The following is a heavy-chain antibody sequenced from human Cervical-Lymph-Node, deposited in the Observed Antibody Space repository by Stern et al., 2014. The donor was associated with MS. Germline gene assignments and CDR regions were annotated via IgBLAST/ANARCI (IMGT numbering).Heavy chain of an antibody. Sequence: EVQLVESGGGLVKPGGSLRLSCAASGFTFSSYSMNWVRQAPGKGLEWVSSISSSSSYIYYADSVKGRFTISRDNAKNSLYLQMNSLRAEDTAVYYCASTVRPDIVVVFDYWGQGTLVTVSS. J-gene: IGHJ4*02. CDR1: GFTFSSYS. CDR3: ASTVRPDIVVVFDY. V-gene: IGHV3-21*01. CDR2: ISSSSSYI. D-gene: IGHD2-15*01.